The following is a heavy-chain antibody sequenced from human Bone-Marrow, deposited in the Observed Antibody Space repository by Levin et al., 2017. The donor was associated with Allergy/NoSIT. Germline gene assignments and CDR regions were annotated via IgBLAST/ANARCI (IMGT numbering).Heavy chain of an antibody. CDR2: IYYSGST. J-gene: IGHJ4*02. Sequence: SETLSLTCTVSGGSISSGGYYWSWIRQHPGKGLEWIGYIYYSGSTYYNPSLKSRVTISVDTSKNQFSLKLSSVTAADTAVYYCARAGYYGSGSYETGLYYFDYWGQGTLVTVSS. CDR1: GGSISSGGYY. D-gene: IGHD3-10*01. V-gene: IGHV4-31*03. CDR3: ARAGYYGSGSYETGLYYFDY.